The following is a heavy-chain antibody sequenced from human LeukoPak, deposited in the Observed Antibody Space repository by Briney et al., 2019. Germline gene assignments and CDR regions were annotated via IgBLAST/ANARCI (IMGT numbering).Heavy chain of an antibody. CDR3: ARAGGQLPFYYYYGMDV. V-gene: IGHV3-30-3*01. D-gene: IGHD2-2*01. J-gene: IGHJ6*02. CDR2: ISYDGSNK. CDR1: GFTFSSYA. Sequence: GRSLRLSCAASGFTFSSYAMHWVRQAPGKGLEWVAVISYDGSNKYYADSVKGRFTISRDNSKNTLYLQMNSLRAEGTAVYYCARAGGQLPFYYYYGMDVWGQGTTVTVSS.